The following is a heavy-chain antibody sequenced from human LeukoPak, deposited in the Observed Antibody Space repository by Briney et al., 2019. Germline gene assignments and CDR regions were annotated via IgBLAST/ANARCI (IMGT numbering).Heavy chain of an antibody. J-gene: IGHJ3*02. CDR2: MYYSGST. Sequence: SETLSLTCTVSGGSISNYYWSWIRRPPGKGLEWIGYMYYSGSTNYNPSLKSRVTISADMSKNQFSLRLSSVTAADTAVYYCARFPPRLVGPTPDAFDIWGQGTMVTVSS. V-gene: IGHV4-59*01. CDR1: GGSISNYY. D-gene: IGHD1-26*01. CDR3: ARFPPRLVGPTPDAFDI.